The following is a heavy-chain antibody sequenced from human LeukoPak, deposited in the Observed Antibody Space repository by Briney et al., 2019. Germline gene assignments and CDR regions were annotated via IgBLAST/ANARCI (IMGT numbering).Heavy chain of an antibody. CDR3: ARAVPGVINNNWFDP. CDR1: GFTVSSNY. CDR2: IYSGGST. V-gene: IGHV3-53*01. Sequence: GGSLRLSCAASGFTVSSNYMSWVRQAPGKGLEWVSAIYSGGSTYYADSVKGRFTISRDNSKNTLYPQMNSLRAEDTAVYYCARAVPGVINNNWFDPWGQGNLVTVSS. D-gene: IGHD3-10*01. J-gene: IGHJ5*02.